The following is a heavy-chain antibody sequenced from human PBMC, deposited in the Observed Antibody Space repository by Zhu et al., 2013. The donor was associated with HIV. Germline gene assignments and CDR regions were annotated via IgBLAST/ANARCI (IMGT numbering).Heavy chain of an antibody. CDR1: GFTFSSYE. D-gene: IGHD5-12*01. J-gene: IGHJ4*02. CDR2: INSNGRTI. CDR3: ARLLSGHADFDY. Sequence: EVQLVESGGGLVQPGGSLRLACAASGFTFSSYEMNWVRQAPGKGLEWVSYINSNGRTIYYADFAKGRFTISRDNAMDSLYLQMNSLRAEDTAVYYCARLLSGHADFDYWGQGTLVTVSS. V-gene: IGHV3-48*03.